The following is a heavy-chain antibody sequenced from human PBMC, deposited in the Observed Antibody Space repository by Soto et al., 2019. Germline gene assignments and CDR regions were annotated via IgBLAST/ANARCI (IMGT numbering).Heavy chain of an antibody. CDR3: AKRAAPGFFGVVISRYFDY. D-gene: IGHD3-3*01. CDR1: GFTFSSYA. Sequence: EVQLLESGGGLVQPGGSLRLSCAASGFTFSSYAMSWVRQAPGKGLEWVSAISGSGGSTYYADSVKGRFTISRDNSKNTLYLQMNRLRAEDTAVYYCAKRAAPGFFGVVISRYFDYWGQGTLVTVSS. V-gene: IGHV3-23*01. J-gene: IGHJ4*02. CDR2: ISGSGGST.